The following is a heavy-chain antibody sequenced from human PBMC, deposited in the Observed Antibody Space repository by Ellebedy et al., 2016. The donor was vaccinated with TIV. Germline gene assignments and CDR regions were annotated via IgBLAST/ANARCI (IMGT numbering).Heavy chain of an antibody. CDR3: ASLYSSGWYRGDY. CDR1: GGSISSSNW. J-gene: IGHJ4*02. Sequence: SETLSLTXAVSGGSISSSNWWSWVRQPPGKGLEWIGEIYHSGSTNYNPSLKSRVTISVDKSKNQFSLKLSSVTAADTAVYYCASLYSSGWYRGDYWGQGTLVTVSS. D-gene: IGHD6-19*01. CDR2: IYHSGST. V-gene: IGHV4-4*02.